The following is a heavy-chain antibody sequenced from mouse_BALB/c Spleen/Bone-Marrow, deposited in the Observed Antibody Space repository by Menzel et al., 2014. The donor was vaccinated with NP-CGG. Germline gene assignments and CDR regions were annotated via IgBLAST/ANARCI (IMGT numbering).Heavy chain of an antibody. D-gene: IGHD1-1*01. CDR3: ASYYYGYYFDY. CDR1: GFNIKDTY. J-gene: IGHJ2*01. V-gene: IGHV14-3*02. CDR2: IDPANGNT. Sequence: EVQLQQSGAELVKPGASVKLSCTASGFNIKDTYMHWVKQRPEQGLEWIGRIDPANGNTKYDPKFQGKATITADTSSNTAYLQLSSLTSEDTAVYYCASYYYGYYFDYWGQGTTLSLSS.